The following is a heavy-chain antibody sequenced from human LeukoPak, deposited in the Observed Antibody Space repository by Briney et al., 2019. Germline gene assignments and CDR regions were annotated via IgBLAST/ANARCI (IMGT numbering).Heavy chain of an antibody. CDR2: IYYSGST. J-gene: IGHJ4*02. CDR3: ARAVAGGMGADY. V-gene: IGHV4-39*07. Sequence: SETLSLTCTVSGGSISSSSYYWGWIRQPPGKGLEWIGSIYYSGSTYYNPSLKSRVTISVDTSKNQFSLKLSSVTAADTAVYYCARAVAGGMGADYWGQGTLVTVHS. CDR1: GGSISSSSYY. D-gene: IGHD6-19*01.